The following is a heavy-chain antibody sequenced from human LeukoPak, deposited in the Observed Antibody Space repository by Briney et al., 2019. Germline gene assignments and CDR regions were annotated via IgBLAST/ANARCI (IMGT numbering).Heavy chain of an antibody. D-gene: IGHD4-17*01. V-gene: IGHV1-69*10. J-gene: IGHJ4*02. CDR2: INPILGIA. CDR3: ARGGAHYGDYGGY. CDR1: GYTFTGYY. Sequence: GASVKVSCKASGYTFTGYYMHWVRQAPGQGLEWMGRINPILGIANYAQKFQGRVTITADKSTSTAYMELSSLRSEDTAVYYCARGGAHYGDYGGYWGQGTLVTVSS.